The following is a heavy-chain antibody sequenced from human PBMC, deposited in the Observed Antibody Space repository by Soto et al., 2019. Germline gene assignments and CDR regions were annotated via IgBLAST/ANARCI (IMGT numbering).Heavy chain of an antibody. J-gene: IGHJ4*02. CDR3: AMEYCSSTSCDRDY. D-gene: IGHD2-2*02. Sequence: QVQLVQSGAEVKKPGSSVKVSCKASGGTFSSYTISWVRQAPGQGLEWMGRIITILGIANYAQKFQGGVTMTAYKATSAAYMALSSLRSEYTAVYYCAMEYCSSTSCDRDYLGQGTLVTVSS. CDR2: IITILGIA. V-gene: IGHV1-69*02. CDR1: GGTFSSYT.